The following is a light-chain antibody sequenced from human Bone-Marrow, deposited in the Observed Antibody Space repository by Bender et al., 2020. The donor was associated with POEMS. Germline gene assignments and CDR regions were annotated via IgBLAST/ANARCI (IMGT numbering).Light chain of an antibody. CDR2: EVT. J-gene: IGLJ3*02. Sequence: QSALTQPASVSGSPGQSITISCTGTSSDVGSYNVVSWYQENPGKAPKLIIYEVTKRPSGVSNRFSGSKSGNTASLTISRLQAEDEAKYFCCSYAGGSTWVFGGGTDLTVL. V-gene: IGLV2-23*02. CDR3: CSYAGGSTWV. CDR1: SSDVGSYNV.